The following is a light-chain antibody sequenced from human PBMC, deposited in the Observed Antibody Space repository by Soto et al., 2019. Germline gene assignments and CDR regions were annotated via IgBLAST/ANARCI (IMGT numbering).Light chain of an antibody. CDR3: QQYNSYPWT. CDR2: DVS. V-gene: IGKV1-5*01. J-gene: IGKJ1*01. CDR1: QSISNW. Sequence: DIQMTQSPSTLSASVGDRVTITCRASQSISNWLAWYQQKPGKAPKLLIYDVSRLESGVPSRFSGSGSGTEFTPTISSLQPDDFATYYCQQYNSYPWTCGQGTKVEIK.